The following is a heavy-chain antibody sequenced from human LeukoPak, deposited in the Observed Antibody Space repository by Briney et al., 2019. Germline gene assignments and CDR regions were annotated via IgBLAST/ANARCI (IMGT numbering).Heavy chain of an antibody. J-gene: IGHJ4*02. CDR1: GITFSRYS. D-gene: IGHD3-10*01. V-gene: IGHV3-21*01. CDR3: ARGRSSFDY. Sequence: GGSLRLSCAASGITFSRYSMNWVRQAPEKGREWVSSISSSSSYKYYADSVKGRFTISRDNTNNSLYLQMNSLRAEDTAVYYCARGRSSFDYWGRGILVTVSS. CDR2: ISSSSSYK.